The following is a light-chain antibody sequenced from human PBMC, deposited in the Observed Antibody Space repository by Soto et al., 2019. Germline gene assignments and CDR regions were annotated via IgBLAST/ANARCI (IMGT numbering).Light chain of an antibody. CDR1: SSNIGSNT. CDR3: EAWADSLLGGV. J-gene: IGLJ2*01. V-gene: IGLV1-44*01. CDR2: SNN. Sequence: QSVLTQPPSASGTPGQRVTISCSGSSSNIGSNTVNWYQQLPGTAPKLLIYSNNQRPSGVPDRFSGSKSGTSASLAISGLQSEDEADYYCEAWADSLLGGVFGGGNKLTVL.